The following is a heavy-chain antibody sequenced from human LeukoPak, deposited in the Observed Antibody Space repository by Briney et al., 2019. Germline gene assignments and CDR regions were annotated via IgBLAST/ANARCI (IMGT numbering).Heavy chain of an antibody. Sequence: SGFTXXXYEMNWVRQAPGKGLEWVSYISSSGSTIYYADSVKGRFTISRDNAKNSLYLQMNRLRAEDTAVYYXXRXXXXXXXXDVWXXXTXVTISS. J-gene: IGHJ6*01. CDR1: GFTXXXYE. CDR2: ISSSGSTI. CDR3: XRXXXXXXXXDV. V-gene: IGHV3-48*03.